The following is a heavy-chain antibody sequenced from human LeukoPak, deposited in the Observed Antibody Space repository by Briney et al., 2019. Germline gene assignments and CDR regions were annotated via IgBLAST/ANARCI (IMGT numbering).Heavy chain of an antibody. CDR2: IYYRGSA. J-gene: IGHJ4*02. Sequence: PSETLSHTCTVSGGSISSYYRSWIRQPPGKRLEWIGDIYYRGSANYNPSLKSRVTISVDTSKNQFSLKLSSVTAADTAVYYCARNSGRYDYWGQGTLVTVSS. D-gene: IGHD1-26*01. CDR1: GGSISSYY. V-gene: IGHV4-59*01. CDR3: ARNSGRYDY.